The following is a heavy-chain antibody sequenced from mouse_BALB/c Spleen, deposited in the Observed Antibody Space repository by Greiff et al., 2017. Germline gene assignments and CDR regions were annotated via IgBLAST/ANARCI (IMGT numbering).Heavy chain of an antibody. CDR2: IYPGSGST. J-gene: IGHJ4*01. V-gene: IGHV1S22*01. CDR3: TRTPYYGSRSYAMDY. D-gene: IGHD1-1*01. Sequence: LQQPGSELVRPGASVKLSCKASGYTFTSYWMHWVKQRHGQCLEWIGNIYPGSGSTNYDEKFKSKGTLTVDTSSSTAYMHLSSLTSEDSAVYYCTRTPYYGSRSYAMDYWGQGTSVTVSS. CDR1: GYTFTSYW.